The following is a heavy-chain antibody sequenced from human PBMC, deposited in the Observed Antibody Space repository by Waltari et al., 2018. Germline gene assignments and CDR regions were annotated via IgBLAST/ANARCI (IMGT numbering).Heavy chain of an antibody. CDR1: GYTLTELS. J-gene: IGHJ4*02. CDR2: FDPEDGET. Sequence: QVQLVQSGAEVKKPGASVKVSCKVSGYTLTELSMHWVRQAPGKGLEWMGGFDPEDGETIYVQKFQGRVTMTEDTSTDTAYMELSSLRSEDTAVYYCATDHLIAVAGRSIGTFDYWGQGTLVTVSS. V-gene: IGHV1-24*01. D-gene: IGHD6-19*01. CDR3: ATDHLIAVAGRSIGTFDY.